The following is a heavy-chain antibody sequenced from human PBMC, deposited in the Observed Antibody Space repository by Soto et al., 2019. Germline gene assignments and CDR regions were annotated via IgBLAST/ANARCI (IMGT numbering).Heavy chain of an antibody. CDR1: GGSFSDYY. CDR2: INHSGST. J-gene: IGHJ4*02. V-gene: IGHV4-34*01. Sequence: KPSETLSLTCAVYGGSFSDYYWSWIRQPPGKGLEWIGEINHSGSTNYNASLKSRVTISLDTSKNQFSLKLTSVTAADTAVYFCARAVPAVIDSWGQGTLVTVSS. D-gene: IGHD2-2*01. CDR3: ARAVPAVIDS.